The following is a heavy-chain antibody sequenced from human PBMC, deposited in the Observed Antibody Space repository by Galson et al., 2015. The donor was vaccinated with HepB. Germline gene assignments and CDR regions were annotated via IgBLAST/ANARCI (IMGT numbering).Heavy chain of an antibody. CDR3: VRQSGGY. D-gene: IGHD1-26*01. V-gene: IGHV1-18*01. Sequence: SVKVSCKASGYTFTSYGICWVRQAPGQGLQWMGCISANNGNPDYAQNFQGRVTMTTDTFTSTAYMELRSLRSDDTAVYYRVRQSGGYWGQGTLVTVSS. CDR2: ISANNGNP. CDR1: GYTFTSYG. J-gene: IGHJ4*02.